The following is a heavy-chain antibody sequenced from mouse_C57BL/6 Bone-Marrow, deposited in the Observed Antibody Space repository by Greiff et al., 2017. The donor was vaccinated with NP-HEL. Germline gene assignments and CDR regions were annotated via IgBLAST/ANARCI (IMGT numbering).Heavy chain of an antibody. CDR3: ARREFSYGSRVFDY. V-gene: IGHV1-19*01. CDR2: INPYNGGT. J-gene: IGHJ2*01. Sequence: EVQLQQSGPVLVKPGASVKMSCKASGYTFTDYYMNWVKQSHGKSLEWIGVINPYNGGTSYNQKFKGKAKLTVDKSSSTAYMELNSLASEDSAVYYCARREFSYGSRVFDYWGQGTTLTVSS. D-gene: IGHD1-1*01. CDR1: GYTFTDYY.